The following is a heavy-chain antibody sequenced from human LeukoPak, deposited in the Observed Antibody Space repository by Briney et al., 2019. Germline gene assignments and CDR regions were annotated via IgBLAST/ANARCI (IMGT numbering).Heavy chain of an antibody. CDR2: IYYSGST. Sequence: SETLSLTCTVSGGSISSYYWSWIRQPPGKGLEWIGYIYYSGSTNYNPSLKSRVTISVDTSKNQFSLKLSSVTAADTAVYYCARDKLLSGTNWFDPWGQGTLVTVPS. CDR3: ARDKLLSGTNWFDP. CDR1: GGSISSYY. V-gene: IGHV4-59*01. J-gene: IGHJ5*02.